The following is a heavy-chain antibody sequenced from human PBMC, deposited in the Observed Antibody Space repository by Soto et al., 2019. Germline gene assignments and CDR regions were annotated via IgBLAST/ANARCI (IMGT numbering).Heavy chain of an antibody. V-gene: IGHV3-30*19. CDR2: ISYDGSNK. CDR3: ARDYLGYCSGGSCPKDY. Sequence: QVQLVESGGGVVQPGRSLRLSCAASGFTFSSYGMHWVRQAPGKGLEWVAVISYDGSNKYYADSVKGRFTISRDNSKNTLYLQMNSLRAEDTAVYYCARDYLGYCSGGSCPKDYWGQGTLVTVSS. J-gene: IGHJ4*02. CDR1: GFTFSSYG. D-gene: IGHD2-15*01.